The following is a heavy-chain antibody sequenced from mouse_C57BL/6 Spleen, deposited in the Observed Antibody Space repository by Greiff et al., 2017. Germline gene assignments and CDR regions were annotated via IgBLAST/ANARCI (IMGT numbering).Heavy chain of an antibody. CDR3: ARESYYGTGYFDV. CDR2: INYDGSST. J-gene: IGHJ1*03. Sequence: EVQLVESEGGLVQPGSSMKLSCTASGFTFSDYYMAWVRQVPEKGLEWVANINYDGSSTYYLDSLKSRFIISRDNAKNILYLQMSSLKSEDTATYYCARESYYGTGYFDVWGTGTTVTVSS. V-gene: IGHV5-16*01. CDR1: GFTFSDYY. D-gene: IGHD1-1*01.